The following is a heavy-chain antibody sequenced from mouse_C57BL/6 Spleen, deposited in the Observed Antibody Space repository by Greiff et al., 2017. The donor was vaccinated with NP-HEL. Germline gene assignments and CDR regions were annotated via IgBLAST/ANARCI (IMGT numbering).Heavy chain of an antibody. V-gene: IGHV5-17*01. J-gene: IGHJ4*01. CDR3: ARATMITPIGDY. CDR1: GFTFSDYG. Sequence: EVKLEESGGGLVKPGGSLKLSCAASGFTFSDYGMHWVRQAPEKGLEWVAYISSGSCTIYYADTVKGRFTISRDNAKNTLFLQMTSLRSEDTAMYYCARATMITPIGDYWGQGTSVTVSS. D-gene: IGHD2-4*01. CDR2: ISSGSCTI.